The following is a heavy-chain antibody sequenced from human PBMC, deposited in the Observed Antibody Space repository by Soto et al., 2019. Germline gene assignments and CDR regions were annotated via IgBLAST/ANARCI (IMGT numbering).Heavy chain of an antibody. CDR1: GFTFSSYA. J-gene: IGHJ6*02. Sequence: GGSLRLSCAASGFTFSSYAMSWVRQAPGKGLEWVSAISGSGGSTYYADSVKGRFTISRDNSKNTLYLQMNSLRAEDTAVYYCANNDYRAARHGYYYYGMDVWGQGTTVTVSS. CDR2: ISGSGGST. V-gene: IGHV3-23*01. D-gene: IGHD6-6*01. CDR3: ANNDYRAARHGYYYYGMDV.